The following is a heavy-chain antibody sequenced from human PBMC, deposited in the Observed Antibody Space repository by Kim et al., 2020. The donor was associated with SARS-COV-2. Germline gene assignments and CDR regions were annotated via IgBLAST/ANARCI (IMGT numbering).Heavy chain of an antibody. J-gene: IGHJ6*02. V-gene: IGHV4-39*01. D-gene: IGHD6-6*01. CDR1: GGSISSSSYY. Sequence: SETLSLTCTVSGGSISSSSYYWAWIRQPTGMGLEWIGSIYYSGSTYYNLSLKSRVTISVDTSKNQFSLRLSSVTAADTAVYYCAKYNSSPEHSYYYHYGMDVWGQGTTVTVSS. CDR3: AKYNSSPEHSYYYHYGMDV. CDR2: IYYSGST.